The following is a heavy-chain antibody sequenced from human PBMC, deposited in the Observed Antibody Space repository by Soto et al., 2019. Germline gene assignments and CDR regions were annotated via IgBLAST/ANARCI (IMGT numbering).Heavy chain of an antibody. CDR2: IYSGGST. J-gene: IGHJ6*02. D-gene: IGHD6-13*01. V-gene: IGHV3-66*01. Sequence: PGGSLRLSCAVSGFSVSDNYMSWVRQAPGKGLEWVSLIYSGGSTFYADSVKGRFTISRDNSKNTLYLQMNSLRAEDTAVYYCSRALEPFSSSWYGYYYGMDVWGQGTTVTVSS. CDR3: SRALEPFSSSWYGYYYGMDV. CDR1: GFSVSDNY.